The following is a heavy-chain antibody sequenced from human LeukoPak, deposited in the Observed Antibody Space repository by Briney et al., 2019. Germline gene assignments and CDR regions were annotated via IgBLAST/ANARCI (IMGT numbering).Heavy chain of an antibody. Sequence: ASVKVSCKVSAYTLTELSMHWVRQAPAKGQEWMGGFDPEDGETIYAHKFSGRVTMTDNTSTDTAYMELSSLRSEDTAVYYCATGSRQWLVRGLFDYWGQGTLVTVSS. CDR3: ATGSRQWLVRGLFDY. D-gene: IGHD6-19*01. J-gene: IGHJ4*02. CDR1: AYTLTELS. CDR2: FDPEDGET. V-gene: IGHV1-24*01.